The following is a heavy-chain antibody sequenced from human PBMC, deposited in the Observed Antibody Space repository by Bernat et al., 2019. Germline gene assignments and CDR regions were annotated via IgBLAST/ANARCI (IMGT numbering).Heavy chain of an antibody. J-gene: IGHJ4*02. Sequence: EVQLVESGGGLVQPGGSLRLSCTASGFAFINYWMHWVRQAPGKGLVWVSRINSDGDGTIYADSVKGRFTISRDNARDTLYLQMNSLRAEDTAVYYCAREMAVGATIDSWGLGTLVTVSS. CDR2: INSDGDGT. D-gene: IGHD1-26*01. CDR1: GFAFINYW. V-gene: IGHV3-74*01. CDR3: AREMAVGATIDS.